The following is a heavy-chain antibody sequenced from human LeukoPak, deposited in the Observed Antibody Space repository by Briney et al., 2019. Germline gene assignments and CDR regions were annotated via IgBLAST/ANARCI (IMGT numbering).Heavy chain of an antibody. Sequence: GGSLRLSCIASGFTFSNYGMHWVRQAPGKGLEWVAVISYDGSNKYYEDSVKGRFTISRDNSKNTLYLQINSLRAEDTAVYYCANKEWELPSVWGQGTLVTVSS. D-gene: IGHD1-26*01. V-gene: IGHV3-30*18. CDR3: ANKEWELPSV. J-gene: IGHJ4*02. CDR2: ISYDGSNK. CDR1: GFTFSNYG.